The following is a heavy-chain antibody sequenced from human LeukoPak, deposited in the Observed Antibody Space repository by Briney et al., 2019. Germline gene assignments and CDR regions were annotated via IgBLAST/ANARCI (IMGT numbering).Heavy chain of an antibody. V-gene: IGHV4-61*02. CDR2: IYTSGST. J-gene: IGHJ3*02. CDR3: AREVTTVKGLAFDI. D-gene: IGHD4-17*01. Sequence: ALSLTCTVSGGSISSGSYYWSWIRQPAGKGLEWIGRIYTSGSTNYNPSLKSRVTMSVDTSKNQFSLKLSSVTAADTAVYYCAREVTTVKGLAFDIWGQGTMVTVSS. CDR1: GGSISSGSYY.